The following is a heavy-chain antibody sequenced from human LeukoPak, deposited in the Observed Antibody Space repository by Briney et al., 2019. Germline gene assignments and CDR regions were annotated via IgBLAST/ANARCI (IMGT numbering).Heavy chain of an antibody. Sequence: GGSLRLSCAASGFTFSTSAVHWIRQAPGRGLEWVAVISIDGNNPYYADTVKGRFTISRDNSKNTLYLQMISLKTEDTAVYFCARYLFSDFYFDHWGQGTLVTVSS. CDR1: GFTFSTSA. J-gene: IGHJ4*02. D-gene: IGHD2-21*01. CDR2: ISIDGNNP. V-gene: IGHV3-30*01. CDR3: ARYLFSDFYFDH.